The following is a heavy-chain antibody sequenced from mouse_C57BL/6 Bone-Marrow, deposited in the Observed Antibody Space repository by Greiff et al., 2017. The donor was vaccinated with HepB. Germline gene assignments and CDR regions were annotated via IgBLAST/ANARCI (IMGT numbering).Heavy chain of an antibody. J-gene: IGHJ3*01. Sequence: EVQLVESGGDLVKPGGSLKLSCAASGFTFSSYGMSWVRQTPDKRLEWVATISSGGSYTYYPDSVKGRFTISRDNAKNTLYLQMSSLKSEDTAMYYCARHERDYDVPYWGQGTLVTVSA. CDR2: ISSGGSYT. CDR1: GFTFSSYG. V-gene: IGHV5-6*01. D-gene: IGHD2-4*01. CDR3: ARHERDYDVPY.